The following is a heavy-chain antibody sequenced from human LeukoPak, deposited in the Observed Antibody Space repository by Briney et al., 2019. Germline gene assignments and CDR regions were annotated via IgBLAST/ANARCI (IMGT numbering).Heavy chain of an antibody. D-gene: IGHD2-15*01. J-gene: IGHJ3*02. CDR1: GFRFSCHD. Sequence: PGGSLRLSCAASGFRFSCHDMHWVRQAPGKGLEFVSSIGAAGAHTFYADSVKGRFTIFRDNFQSTMYLQMDGLRPEDSAVYYCARELGATKTGGIDSWDQGTVLTVSS. CDR3: ARELGATKTGGIDS. V-gene: IGHV3-64*02. CDR2: IGAAGAHT.